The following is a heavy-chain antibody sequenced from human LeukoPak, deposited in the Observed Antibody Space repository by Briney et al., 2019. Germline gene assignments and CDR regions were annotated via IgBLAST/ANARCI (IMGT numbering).Heavy chain of an antibody. CDR2: INHSGST. CDR3: AIRDILTGYYRSYAY. D-gene: IGHD3-9*01. CDR1: GGSFSGYY. J-gene: IGHJ4*02. Sequence: SETLTLTCAVYGGSFSGYYWSWIRQPPGKGLEWIGEINHSGSTNYNPSLKSRVTISVDTSKNQFSLKLSSVTAADTAVYYCAIRDILTGYYRSYAYWGQGTLVTVSS. V-gene: IGHV4-34*01.